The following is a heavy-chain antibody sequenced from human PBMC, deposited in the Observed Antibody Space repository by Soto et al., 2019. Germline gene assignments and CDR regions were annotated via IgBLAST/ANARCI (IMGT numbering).Heavy chain of an antibody. CDR3: ARDLMGVPLP. J-gene: IGHJ5*02. V-gene: IGHV3-30-3*01. Sequence: GGSLRLSCSASGFTFSSYAMHWVRQAPGKGLEWVAVISYDGSNKYYADSVKGRFTISRDNSKNTLYLQMNSLRAEDTAVYYCARDLMGVPLPWGQGTLVTVSS. CDR1: GFTFSSYA. D-gene: IGHD2-8*01. CDR2: ISYDGSNK.